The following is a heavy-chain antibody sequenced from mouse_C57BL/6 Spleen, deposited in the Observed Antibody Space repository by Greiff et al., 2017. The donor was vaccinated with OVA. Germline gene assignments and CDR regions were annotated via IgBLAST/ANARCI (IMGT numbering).Heavy chain of an antibody. CDR3: ARGGYGSSYSYFDV. D-gene: IGHD1-1*01. CDR2: IDPSDSYT. V-gene: IGHV1-50*01. J-gene: IGHJ1*03. Sequence: QVQLQQPGAELVKPGASVKLSCKASGYTFTSYSMQWVKQRPGQGLEWIGEIDPSDSYTNYNQKFKGKATLTVDTSSSTAYMQLSSLTSEDSAVYYCARGGYGSSYSYFDVWGTGTTVTVSS. CDR1: GYTFTSYS.